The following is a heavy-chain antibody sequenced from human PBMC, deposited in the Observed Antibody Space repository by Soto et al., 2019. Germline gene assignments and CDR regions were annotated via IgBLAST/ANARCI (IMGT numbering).Heavy chain of an antibody. J-gene: IGHJ6*02. CDR2: IYYSGST. CDR3: ARDSFAWRYYYGMDV. Sequence: PSETLSLTCTVSGGSVSSGSYYWSWIRQPPGKGLEWIGYIYYSGSTNYNPSLKSRVTISVDTSKNQFSLKLSSVTAADTAVYYCARDSFAWRYYYGMDVWGQGTTVTVSS. D-gene: IGHD2-2*01. CDR1: GGSVSSGSYY. V-gene: IGHV4-61*01.